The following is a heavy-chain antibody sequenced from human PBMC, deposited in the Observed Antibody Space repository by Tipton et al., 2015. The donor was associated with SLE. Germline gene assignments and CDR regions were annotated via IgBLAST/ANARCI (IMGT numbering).Heavy chain of an antibody. CDR2: IYYSGST. V-gene: IGHV4-31*03. Sequence: TLSLTCTVSGGSISSGRYYCAWIRQHPGKGLEWIGYIYYSGSTYYNPSLESRVMMSVDTSKNEFTLRLTSVTVADTAVYYCARGGVGGYDYFDYWGQGTLVTVSS. J-gene: IGHJ4*02. CDR3: ARGGVGGYDYFDY. D-gene: IGHD5-12*01. CDR1: GGSISSGRYY.